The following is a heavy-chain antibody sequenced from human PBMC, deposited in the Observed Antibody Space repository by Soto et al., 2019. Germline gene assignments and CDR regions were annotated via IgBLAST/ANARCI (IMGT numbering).Heavy chain of an antibody. CDR1: GGSFSGYY. J-gene: IGHJ4*02. CDR3: ARVLAVPQCYFDY. CDR2: INHSGST. D-gene: IGHD2-15*01. Sequence: PSETLSLTCAVYGGSFSGYYWSWIRQPPGKGLEWIGEINHSGSTNYNPSLKSRVTISVDTSKNQFSLKLSSVTAADTAVYYCARVLAVPQCYFDYWGQGTLVTVAS. V-gene: IGHV4-34*01.